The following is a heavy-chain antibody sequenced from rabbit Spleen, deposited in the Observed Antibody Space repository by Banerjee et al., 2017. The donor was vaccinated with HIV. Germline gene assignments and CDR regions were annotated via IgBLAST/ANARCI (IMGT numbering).Heavy chain of an antibody. Sequence: VESGGGLVQPGASLTLTCTASGFSFSSSYDMCWVRQAPGKGLEWIACIYGGDGRSTAYANWAKGRFTISKTSSTTVPLQMTSLTAADTATYFCTKYSDGAHKLWGPGTLVTVS. V-gene: IGHV1S40*01. CDR2: IYGGDGRST. J-gene: IGHJ4*01. D-gene: IGHD5-1*01. CDR3: TKYSDGAHKL. CDR1: GFSFSSSYD.